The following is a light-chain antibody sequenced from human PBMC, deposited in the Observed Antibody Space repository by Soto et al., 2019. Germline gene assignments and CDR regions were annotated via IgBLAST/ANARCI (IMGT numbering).Light chain of an antibody. CDR3: QQYGTSEII. J-gene: IGKJ5*01. V-gene: IGKV3-20*01. CDR1: QSLTNSF. CDR2: DTS. Sequence: EIVLTQSPGTLSLSPGARDPLSCRASQSLTNSFIAWYQQKPGQAPRLLIYDTSSRATGIPDRFSGSGSGTDFTLTISRLEPEDFAVFFCQQYGTSEIIFGQGTRLEI.